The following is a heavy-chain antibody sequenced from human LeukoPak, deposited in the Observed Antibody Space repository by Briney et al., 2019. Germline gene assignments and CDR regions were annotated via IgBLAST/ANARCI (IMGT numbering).Heavy chain of an antibody. CDR1: GGTFSSYA. D-gene: IGHD5-18*01. Sequence: SVKVSCKASGGTFSSYAISWVRQAPGQGLEWMGGIIPIFGTANYAQKFQGRVTITADKSTSTAYMELSSLRSEDTAVYYCARSIQLWPEGYYGMDVWGQGTTVTVSS. V-gene: IGHV1-69*06. CDR3: ARSIQLWPEGYYGMDV. CDR2: IIPIFGTA. J-gene: IGHJ6*02.